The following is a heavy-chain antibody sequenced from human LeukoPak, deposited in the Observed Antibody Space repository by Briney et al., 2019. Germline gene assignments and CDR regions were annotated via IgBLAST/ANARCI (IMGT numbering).Heavy chain of an antibody. J-gene: IGHJ5*02. CDR3: ARPHTVLYNWFDP. CDR2: INPNSGGT. D-gene: IGHD4-11*01. Sequence: ASVKVSCKATGYTFTGYYMHWVRQAPGQGLEWMGRINPNSGGTNYAQKFQGRVTMTRDTSISTAYMELSRLRSDDTAVYYCARPHTVLYNWFDPWGQGTLVTVSS. V-gene: IGHV1-2*06. CDR1: GYTFTGYY.